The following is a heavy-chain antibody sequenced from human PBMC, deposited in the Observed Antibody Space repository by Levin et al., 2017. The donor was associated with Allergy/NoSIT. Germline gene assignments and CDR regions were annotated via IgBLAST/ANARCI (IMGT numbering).Heavy chain of an antibody. Sequence: GESLKISCKGSGYSFSNFRIGWVRQMPEKGLEWMGIIDPADSDTRYSPSFQGQVTISADKSISTAYLQWSSLTASDTAIYYCARLDSGSYRSFDCWGQGTLVTVSS. CDR1: GYSFSNFR. CDR2: IDPADSDT. D-gene: IGHD1-26*01. J-gene: IGHJ4*02. CDR3: ARLDSGSYRSFDC. V-gene: IGHV5-51*01.